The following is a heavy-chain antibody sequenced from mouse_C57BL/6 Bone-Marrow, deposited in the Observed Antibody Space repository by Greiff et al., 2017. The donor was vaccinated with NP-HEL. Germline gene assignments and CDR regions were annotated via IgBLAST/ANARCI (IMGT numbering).Heavy chain of an antibody. CDR3: ARRRLGYAMDY. V-gene: IGHV5-17*01. CDR2: ISSGSSTI. Sequence: EVKVVESGGGLVKPGGSLKLSCAASGFTFSDYGMHWVRQAPEKGLEWVAYISSGSSTIYYADTVKGRFTISRDNAKNTLFLQMTSLRSEDTAMYYCARRRLGYAMDYWGQGTSVTVSS. J-gene: IGHJ4*01. D-gene: IGHD3-3*01. CDR1: GFTFSDYG.